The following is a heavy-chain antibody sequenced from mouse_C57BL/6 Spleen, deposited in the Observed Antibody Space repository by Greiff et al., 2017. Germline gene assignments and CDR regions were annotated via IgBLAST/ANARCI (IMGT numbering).Heavy chain of an antibody. D-gene: IGHD2-1*01. CDR1: GYAFSSYW. V-gene: IGHV1-80*01. CDR3: ARRGVYYGNYENAMDD. J-gene: IGHJ4*01. Sequence: QVQLKESGAELVKPGASVKISCKASGYAFSSYWMNWVKQRPGKGLEWIGQIYPGDGDTNYNGKFKGKATLTADKSSSTAYMQLSSLTSEDSAVYFCARRGVYYGNYENAMDDWGQGPSVTVSS. CDR2: IYPGDGDT.